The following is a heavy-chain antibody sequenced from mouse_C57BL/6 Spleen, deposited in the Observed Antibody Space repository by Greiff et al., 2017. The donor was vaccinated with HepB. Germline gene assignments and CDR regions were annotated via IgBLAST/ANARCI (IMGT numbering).Heavy chain of an antibody. Sequence: EVQLQESGGGLVKPGGSLKLSCAASGFTFSSYAMSWVRQTPEKRLEWVATISDGGSYTYYPDNVKGRFTISRDNAKNNLYLQMSHLKSEETAMCYCAREGYGSSLGFCFDYWGQGTTLTVSS. CDR3: AREGYGSSLGFCFDY. CDR1: GFTFSSYA. V-gene: IGHV5-4*01. CDR2: ISDGGSYT. J-gene: IGHJ2*01. D-gene: IGHD1-1*01.